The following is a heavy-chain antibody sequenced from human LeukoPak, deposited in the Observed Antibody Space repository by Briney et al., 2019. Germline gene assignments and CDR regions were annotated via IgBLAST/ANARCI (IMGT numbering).Heavy chain of an antibody. V-gene: IGHV4-59*01. CDR2: IYYSGST. Sequence: KPSETLSLTCTVSGGSISSYYWSWIRQPPGKGLEWIGYIYYSGSTNYNPSLKSRVTTSIDTSRNQFSLKLSSVTAADTAVYYCARVLKFYYSSGGYSYYFDYWGRGTLVTVSS. CDR3: ARVLKFYYSSGGYSYYFDY. J-gene: IGHJ4*02. CDR1: GGSISSYY. D-gene: IGHD3-10*01.